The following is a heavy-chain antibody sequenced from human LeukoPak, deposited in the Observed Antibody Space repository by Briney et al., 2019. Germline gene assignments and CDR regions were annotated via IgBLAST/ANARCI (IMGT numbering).Heavy chain of an antibody. D-gene: IGHD6-13*01. V-gene: IGHV4-39*01. CDR1: GGSISSSSYY. Sequence: SETLSLTCTVSGGSISSSSYYWGWTRQPPGKGLEWIGSIYYSGSTYYNPSLKSRVTISVDTSKNQFSLKLSSVTAADTAVYYCARGGSYSSSHRGLDYWGQGTLVTVSS. CDR2: IYYSGST. CDR3: ARGGSYSSSHRGLDY. J-gene: IGHJ4*02.